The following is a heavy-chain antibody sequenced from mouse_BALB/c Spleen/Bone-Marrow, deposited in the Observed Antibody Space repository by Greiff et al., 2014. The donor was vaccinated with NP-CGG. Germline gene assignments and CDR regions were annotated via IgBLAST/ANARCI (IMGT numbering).Heavy chain of an antibody. V-gene: IGHV5-17*02. CDR3: ARSNYVGYYAMDY. D-gene: IGHD1-1*01. CDR2: ISSDSSTI. Sequence: EVMLVESGGGLVQPGGSRKLSCAASGFTFSSFGIHWVRQAPEKGLEWVAYISSDSSTIYYADTVKGRFTISRDNPKNTLFLLMTSLRSEDTAMYYCARSNYVGYYAMDYWGQGTSVTVSS. J-gene: IGHJ4*01. CDR1: GFTFSSFG.